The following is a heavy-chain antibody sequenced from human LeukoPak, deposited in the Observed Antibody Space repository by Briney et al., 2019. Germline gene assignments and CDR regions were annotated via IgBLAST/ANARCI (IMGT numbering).Heavy chain of an antibody. D-gene: IGHD6-19*01. V-gene: IGHV3-30*18. CDR3: VKDGDDSGWNYFDY. J-gene: IGHJ4*02. Sequence: PGGSLRLSCAASGFPFSNHGMHWVRQAPGKGLEWEAAISYDGRNKYYADSVKGRFTISRDNSQNTLSLQMNSLRAEDTAVYYCVKDGDDSGWNYFDYWGQGTLVTVSS. CDR2: ISYDGRNK. CDR1: GFPFSNHG.